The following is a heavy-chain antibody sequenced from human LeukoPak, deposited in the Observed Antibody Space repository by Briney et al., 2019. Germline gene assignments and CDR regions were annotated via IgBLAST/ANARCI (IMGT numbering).Heavy chain of an antibody. CDR2: IHSSGTT. V-gene: IGHV4-59*01. J-gene: IGHJ1*01. Sequence: PSETLSLTCAVSGGSISSDYWSWIRRPPGKGLEWIGYIHSSGTTRLNPSLKSRVTMSVDMSNNQFSLKLSSVTATDTAVYYCARVVPDGYSPNWGRGILVTVSS. D-gene: IGHD5-12*01. CDR1: GGSISSDY. CDR3: ARVVPDGYSPN.